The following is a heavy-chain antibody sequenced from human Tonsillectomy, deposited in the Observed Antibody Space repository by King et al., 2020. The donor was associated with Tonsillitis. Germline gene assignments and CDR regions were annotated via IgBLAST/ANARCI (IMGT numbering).Heavy chain of an antibody. CDR1: GFTFSSYT. CDR2: IKSSSNYI. CDR3: ARLTYDRSGYYYFDY. J-gene: IGHJ4*02. D-gene: IGHD3-22*01. Sequence: VQLVESGGGLVKPGGSLRLSCATSGFTFSSYTMNWVRQAPGKGLEWVSCIKSSSNYIYYADSVKGRFTISRDNAKNSLFLQLNSLRAEDTAVYYCARLTYDRSGYYYFDYWGQGTLVAVSS. V-gene: IGHV3-21*01.